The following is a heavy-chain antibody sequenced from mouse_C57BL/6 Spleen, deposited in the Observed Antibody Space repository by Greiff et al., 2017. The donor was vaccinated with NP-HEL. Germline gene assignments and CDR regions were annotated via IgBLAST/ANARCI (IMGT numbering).Heavy chain of an antibody. CDR2: ISYDGSN. Sequence: EVKLEESGPGLVKPSQSLSLTCSVTGYSITSGYYWNWIRQFPGNKLEWMGYISYDGSNNYNPSLKNRISITRDTSKNQFFLKLNSVTTEDTATYYCARDLDPFAYWGQGTLVTVSA. J-gene: IGHJ3*01. V-gene: IGHV3-6*01. CDR3: ARDLDPFAY. CDR1: GYSITSGYY.